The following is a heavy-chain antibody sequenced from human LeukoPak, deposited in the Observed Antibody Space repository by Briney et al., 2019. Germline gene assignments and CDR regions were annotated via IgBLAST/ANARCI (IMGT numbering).Heavy chain of an antibody. CDR2: ISSSSSYK. CDR3: ASTNPIAVAGTVMDY. J-gene: IGHJ4*02. CDR1: GFTFSSYS. D-gene: IGHD6-19*01. Sequence: GGSLRPSCAASGFTFSSYSMNWVRQAPGKGLEWVSSISSSSSYKYYADSVKGRFTISRDNAKNSLYLQMNSLRAEDTAVYYCASTNPIAVAGTVMDYWGQGTLVTVSS. V-gene: IGHV3-21*01.